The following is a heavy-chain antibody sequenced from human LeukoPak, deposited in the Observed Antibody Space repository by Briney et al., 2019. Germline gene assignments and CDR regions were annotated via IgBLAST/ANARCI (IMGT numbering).Heavy chain of an antibody. CDR2: IYPGDSDT. Sequence: GESLKISCKGSGYSFTTYWIGWVRQMPGKGLEWMGIIYPGDSDTRYSPSFQGQVTLSADKSISTAYLQWSSLKASDTAVYYCARLSTNSFDYWGQGTLVTVSS. CDR3: ARLSTNSFDY. CDR1: GYSFTTYW. V-gene: IGHV5-51*01. J-gene: IGHJ4*02. D-gene: IGHD5/OR15-5a*01.